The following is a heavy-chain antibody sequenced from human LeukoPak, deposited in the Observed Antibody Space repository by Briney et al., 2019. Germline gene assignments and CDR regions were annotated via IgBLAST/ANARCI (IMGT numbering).Heavy chain of an antibody. CDR3: AKRPLIVVVPAASLPVDY. Sequence: PGGSLRLSCAASGFTFSSYAVSWVRQAPGKGLEWVSAISGSGGSTYYADSVKGRFTISRDNSKNTLYLQMNSLRAEDTAVYYCAKRPLIVVVPAASLPVDYWGQGTLVTVSS. V-gene: IGHV3-23*01. J-gene: IGHJ4*02. D-gene: IGHD2-2*01. CDR1: GFTFSSYA. CDR2: ISGSGGST.